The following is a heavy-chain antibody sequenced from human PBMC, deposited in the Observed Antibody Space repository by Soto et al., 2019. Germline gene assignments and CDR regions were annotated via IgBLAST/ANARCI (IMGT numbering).Heavy chain of an antibody. D-gene: IGHD4-4*01. CDR3: ARELQGLYYFDY. Sequence: ASVKFSCKASEYTFTSYAMHWVRQAPGQSLEWMGWINAGNGNTKYSQKFQGRVTITRDTSASTAYMELSSLRSEDTAVYYCARELQGLYYFDYWGLGTLVTVS. CDR1: EYTFTSYA. J-gene: IGHJ4*02. V-gene: IGHV1-3*01. CDR2: INAGNGNT.